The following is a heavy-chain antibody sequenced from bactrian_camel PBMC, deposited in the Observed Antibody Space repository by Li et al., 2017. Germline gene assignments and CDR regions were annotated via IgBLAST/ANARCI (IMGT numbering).Heavy chain of an antibody. V-gene: IGHV3S40*01. CDR1: GFTFSSYD. CDR2: ISGDSGRT. CDR3: AAGSGNCGLIDSWYND. D-gene: IGHD2*01. Sequence: VQLVESGGGLVQPGGSLRLSCAASGFTFSSYDMTWGRQAPGKGLEGVSLISGDSGRTYYADSVKGRFTISRDNAKNTMYLQMNNLNPEDTAMYYCAAGSGNCGLIDSWYNDWGQGTQVTVS. J-gene: IGHJ4*01.